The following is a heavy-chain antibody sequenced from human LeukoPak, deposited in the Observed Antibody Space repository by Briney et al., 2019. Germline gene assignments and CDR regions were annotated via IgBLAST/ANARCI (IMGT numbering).Heavy chain of an antibody. V-gene: IGHV3-30*02. CDR1: GFTFSSYS. CDR2: IRYDGSNK. Sequence: GGSLRLSCAASGFTFSSYSMNWVRQAPGKGLEWVAFIRYDGSNKYYADSVKGRFTISRDNSKNTLYLQMNSLRAEDTAVYYCAKRGWAAAGTDYYYYYMDVWGKGTTVTVSS. J-gene: IGHJ6*03. D-gene: IGHD6-13*01. CDR3: AKRGWAAAGTDYYYYYMDV.